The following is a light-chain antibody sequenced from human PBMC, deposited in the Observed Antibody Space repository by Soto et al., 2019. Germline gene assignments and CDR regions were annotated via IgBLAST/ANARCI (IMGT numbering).Light chain of an antibody. CDR2: DAS. CDR3: QQYKA. V-gene: IGKV1-5*01. Sequence: DIQMTQSPSTLSASVGDRVTITCRASQSISSWLAWYQQKPGKAPKLLIYDASSLESGVPSRFSGSGSGTEFTLTISSLQPDDFATYYCQQYKAFCQGTKVDIK. CDR1: QSISSW. J-gene: IGKJ1*01.